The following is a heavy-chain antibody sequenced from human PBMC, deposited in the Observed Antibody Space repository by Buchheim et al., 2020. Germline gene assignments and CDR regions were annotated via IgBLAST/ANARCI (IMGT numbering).Heavy chain of an antibody. V-gene: IGHV3-15*01. CDR3: IPEGTYWDSWES. D-gene: IGHD1-26*01. CDR2: IRKKGDGGTT. CDR1: GFPFFDAW. J-gene: IGHJ5*02. Sequence: EVRVVESGGGLVKPGESLRLSCAASGFPFFDAWMSWVRQAPGRGLEWVARIRKKGDGGTTDYTAPVNGRFTIFRDDSRNTLYLEMNSLEIGDTAMYYCIPEGTYWDSWESWGPGTL.